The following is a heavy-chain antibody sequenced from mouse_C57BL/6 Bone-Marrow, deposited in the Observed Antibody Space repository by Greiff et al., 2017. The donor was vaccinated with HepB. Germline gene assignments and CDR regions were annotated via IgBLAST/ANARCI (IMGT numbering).Heavy chain of an antibody. D-gene: IGHD6-5*01. CDR2: ISYDGSN. CDR3: ASSYD. CDR1: GYSITSGYY. V-gene: IGHV3-6*01. Sequence: VQLKQSGPGLVKPSQSLSLTCSVTGYSITSGYYWNWIRQFPGNKLEWMGYISYDGSNNYNPSLKNRISITRDTSKNQFFLKLNSVTTEDTATYYCASSYDWGQGTTLTVSS. J-gene: IGHJ2*01.